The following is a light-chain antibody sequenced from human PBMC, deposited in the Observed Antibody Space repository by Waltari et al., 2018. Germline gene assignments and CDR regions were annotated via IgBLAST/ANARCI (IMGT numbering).Light chain of an antibody. J-gene: IGLJ3*02. V-gene: IGLV2-23*01. CDR3: CSSAGSRV. CDR1: SSDVGGYNL. CDR2: EGS. Sequence: QSALTQPASVSGSPGQSITISCPGTSSDVGGYNLVSWYQQHPVKAPKLMIYEGSKRPAGVSNRFSGSKAGNTASPTTSGLQAEDEADYYCCSSAGSRVFGGGTKLTVL.